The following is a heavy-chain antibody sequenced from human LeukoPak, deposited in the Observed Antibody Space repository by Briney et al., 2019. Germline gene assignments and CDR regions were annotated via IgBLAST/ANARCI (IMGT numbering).Heavy chain of an antibody. J-gene: IGHJ4*02. V-gene: IGHV5-51*01. CDR1: GYEFTPYW. D-gene: IGHD3-3*01. Sequence: GESLKISCRGSGYEFTPYWIAWVRQMPGKGLEWMGMIYPSDSDTRYSPSFQGQVTTSADKSFTTAYLQWSSLTASDTAMYYCARRIAEGHYVGFDYWGQGTLVTVSS. CDR2: IYPSDSDT. CDR3: ARRIAEGHYVGFDY.